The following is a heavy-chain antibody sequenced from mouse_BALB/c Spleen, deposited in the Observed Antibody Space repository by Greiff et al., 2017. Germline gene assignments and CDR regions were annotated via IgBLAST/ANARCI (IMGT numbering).Heavy chain of an antibody. CDR2: ISSGGST. Sequence: EVMLVESGGGLVKPGGSLKLSCAASGFTFSSYAMSWVRQTPEKRLEWVASISSGGSTYYPDSVKGRFTISRDNARNILYLQMSSLRSEDTAMYYCARAHYGSSPYWYFDVWGAGTTVTVSS. CDR1: GFTFSSYA. D-gene: IGHD1-1*01. J-gene: IGHJ1*01. CDR3: ARAHYGSSPYWYFDV. V-gene: IGHV5-6-5*01.